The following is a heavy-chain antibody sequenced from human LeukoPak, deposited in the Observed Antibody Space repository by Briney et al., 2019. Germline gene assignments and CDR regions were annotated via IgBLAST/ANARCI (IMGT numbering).Heavy chain of an antibody. CDR1: GFTFSSYA. J-gene: IGHJ3*02. D-gene: IGHD3-10*01. Sequence: GGSLRLSRAASGFTFSSYAMSWVRQAPGKGLEWVSAISGSGGSTYYADSVKGRFTISRDNSKNTLYLQMNSLRAEDTAVYYCARGYYYGSGSYSDDAFDIWGQGTMVTVSS. CDR2: ISGSGGST. V-gene: IGHV3-23*01. CDR3: ARGYYYGSGSYSDDAFDI.